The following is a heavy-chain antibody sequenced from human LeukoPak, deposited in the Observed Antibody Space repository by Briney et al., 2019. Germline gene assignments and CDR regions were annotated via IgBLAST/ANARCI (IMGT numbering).Heavy chain of an antibody. CDR2: VFTSGNT. CDR1: GGSITRGSYY. CDR3: ARGTGSLFY. V-gene: IGHV4-61*09. Sequence: SVTLSLTCAVSGGSITRGSYYWTWIPQPAGKALEWIGHVFTSGNTNYNPSLKGRVTISIETSKSQFSLNLNSVTAADTAVYYCARGTGSLFYWGHGTLVTVSS. D-gene: IGHD3-10*01. J-gene: IGHJ4*01.